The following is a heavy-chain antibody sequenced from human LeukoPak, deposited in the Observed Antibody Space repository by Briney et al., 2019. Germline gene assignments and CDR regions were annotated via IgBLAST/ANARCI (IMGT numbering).Heavy chain of an antibody. CDR1: GFTFSNYA. Sequence: GGSLRLSCAASGFTFSNYAMHWVRQAPGKGLEWVAVISYDGSNKFYADSVKGRFTISRGNYKNTLHLQMNSLRAEDTAVYYCARSLATSYYYMDVWGKGTTVTVSS. CDR2: ISYDGSNK. V-gene: IGHV3-30*04. CDR3: ARSLATSYYYMDV. J-gene: IGHJ6*03. D-gene: IGHD5-12*01.